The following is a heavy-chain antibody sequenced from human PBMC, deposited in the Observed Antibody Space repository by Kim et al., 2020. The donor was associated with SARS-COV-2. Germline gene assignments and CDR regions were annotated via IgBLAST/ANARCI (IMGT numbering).Heavy chain of an antibody. V-gene: IGHV3-23*01. CDR3: VKAGDQSGGYNLYYTDV. D-gene: IGHD2-15*01. J-gene: IGHJ6*03. Sequence: GGSLRLSCAASGFTFSSYGMNWVRQAPGKGLEWVSNIASSADKTWPADSLKGRFTISRDNSKNTVYLQMSSLRGEDTAVYYCVKAGDQSGGYNLYYTDV. CDR2: IASSADKT. CDR1: GFTFSSYG.